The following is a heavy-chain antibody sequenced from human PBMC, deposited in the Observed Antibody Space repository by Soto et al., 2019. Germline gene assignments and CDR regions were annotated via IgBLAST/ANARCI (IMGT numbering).Heavy chain of an antibody. J-gene: IGHJ4*02. CDR2: IIPIVGTT. V-gene: IGHV1-69*04. CDR3: ARAGDCSGGTCFHANLDN. CDR1: GGTFSIYA. Sequence: SVKVPCKASGGTFSIYAISWVRQSPGQGLEWMGRIIPIVGTTNYAQKFQGRVTITADTSTSTAYMELSSLRSEDTAVYYCARAGDCSGGTCFHANLDNWGQGTLVTVSS. D-gene: IGHD2-15*01.